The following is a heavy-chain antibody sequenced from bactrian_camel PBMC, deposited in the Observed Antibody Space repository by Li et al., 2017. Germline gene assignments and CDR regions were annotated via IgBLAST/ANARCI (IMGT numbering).Heavy chain of an antibody. D-gene: IGHD5*01. CDR2: INPGSSST. Sequence: VQLVESGGGLVQPGGSLRLSCAASGITFSSYDMNWVRQAPGKGLEWLASINPGSSSTDYADSAKGRFTISIDNAKTTLYLQMNNLRADDTAMYYCAIGLFADFGLGRGTQVTVS. CDR1: GITFSSYD. V-gene: IGHV3S40*01. J-gene: IGHJ4*01.